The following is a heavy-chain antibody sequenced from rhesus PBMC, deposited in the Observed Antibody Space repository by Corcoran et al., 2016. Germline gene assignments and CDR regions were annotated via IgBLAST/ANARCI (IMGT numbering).Heavy chain of an antibody. Sequence: QLQLQESGPGLVKPSETLSLTCAVSGGSISGYWWSWIRQPPGKGPEWIGRIDSRGGTDSNPSLRSRVTISRDTSKNQFSLKLSSVTAADTAVYYCARLAYCSGGVCPFDYWGQGVLVTVSS. CDR3: ARLAYCSGGVCPFDY. CDR2: IDSRGGT. D-gene: IGHD2-39*02. J-gene: IGHJ4*01. CDR1: GGSISGYW. V-gene: IGHV4-160*01.